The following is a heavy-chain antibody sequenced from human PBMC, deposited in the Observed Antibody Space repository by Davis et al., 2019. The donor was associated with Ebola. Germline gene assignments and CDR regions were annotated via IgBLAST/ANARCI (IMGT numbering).Heavy chain of an antibody. D-gene: IGHD6-13*01. Sequence: SETLSLTCAVYGGSFSGYYWNWIRQPPGKGLEWIGEIDHSGVGEINHGGSTNYNPSLKSRVTISLDTSKNQFSLKLSSVTAADTAVYYCASYAGTSQPGDSFDYWGQGTLVTVSS. J-gene: IGHJ4*02. V-gene: IGHV4-34*01. CDR2: INHGGST. CDR3: ASYAGTSQPGDSFDY. CDR1: GGSFSGYY.